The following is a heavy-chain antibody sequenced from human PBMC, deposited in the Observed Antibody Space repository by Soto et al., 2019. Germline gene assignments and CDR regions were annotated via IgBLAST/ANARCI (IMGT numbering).Heavy chain of an antibody. CDR2: ISSSGNNK. V-gene: IGHV3-11*01. Sequence: QVQLVESGGGLVKPGGSLRLSCAASGFTFGDYDMTWIRQAPGMWLEWGSYISSSGNNKYYVDSVKSRFTISRDNAKNSLYMQMNSLRAEDTAVYYDARDPWFGEVYGSFDYWGQGTLVTVSP. J-gene: IGHJ4*02. CDR1: GFTFGDYD. CDR3: ARDPWFGEVYGSFDY. D-gene: IGHD3-10*01.